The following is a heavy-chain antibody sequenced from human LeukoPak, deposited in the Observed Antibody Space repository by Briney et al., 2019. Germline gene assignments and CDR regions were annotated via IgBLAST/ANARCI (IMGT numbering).Heavy chain of an antibody. Sequence: ASVKVSCKASGYTFTGYYMHWARQAPGQGLEWMGRINPNSGGTNYAQKFQGRVTMTRDTSISTAYMELSRLRSDDTAVYYCARAGYYYDSSGYYYVGVDYCGQGTLVTVSS. V-gene: IGHV1-2*06. J-gene: IGHJ4*02. CDR2: INPNSGGT. CDR1: GYTFTGYY. CDR3: ARAGYYYDSSGYYYVGVDY. D-gene: IGHD3-22*01.